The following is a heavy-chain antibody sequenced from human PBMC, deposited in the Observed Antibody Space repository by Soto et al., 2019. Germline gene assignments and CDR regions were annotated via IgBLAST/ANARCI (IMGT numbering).Heavy chain of an antibody. V-gene: IGHV3-30*18. D-gene: IGHD4-4*01. J-gene: IGHJ6*02. CDR3: AKDDYSNYGAYSYGMDV. CDR2: ISYDGSNK. Sequence: PGGSLRLSCAASGFTFSSYVMHWVRQSPGKGLEWVAVISYDGSNKYYADSVKGRFTISRDNSKNTLYLQMNSLRAEDTAVYYCAKDDYSNYGAYSYGMDVWGQGTTVTVSS. CDR1: GFTFSSYV.